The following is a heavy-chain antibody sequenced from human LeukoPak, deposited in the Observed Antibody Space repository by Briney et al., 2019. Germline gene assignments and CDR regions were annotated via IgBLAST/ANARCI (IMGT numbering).Heavy chain of an antibody. D-gene: IGHD1-7*01. CDR2: IYTSGST. CDR3: AREEGYNWNYGYAFDI. J-gene: IGHJ3*02. CDR1: GGSISSYY. Sequence: SETLSLTCTVSGGSISSYYWSWIRQPAGKGLEWIGRIYTSGSTNYNPPLKSRVTMSVDTSKNQFSLKLSSVTAADTAVYYCAREEGYNWNYGYAFDIWGQGTMVTVSS. V-gene: IGHV4-4*07.